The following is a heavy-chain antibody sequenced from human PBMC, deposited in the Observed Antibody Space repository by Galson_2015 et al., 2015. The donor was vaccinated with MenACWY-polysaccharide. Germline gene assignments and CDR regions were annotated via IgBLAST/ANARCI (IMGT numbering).Heavy chain of an antibody. CDR1: GFTFSSYW. CDR2: IKQDGSEK. CDR3: ARVLTVYYDFWSGYQDWFDP. V-gene: IGHV3-7*01. Sequence: SLRLSCAASGFTFSSYWMSWVRQAPGKGLEWVANIKQDGSEKYYVDSVKGRFTISRDNAKNSLYLQMNSLRAEDTAVYYCARVLTVYYDFWSGYQDWFDPWGQGTLVTVSS. J-gene: IGHJ5*02. D-gene: IGHD3-3*01.